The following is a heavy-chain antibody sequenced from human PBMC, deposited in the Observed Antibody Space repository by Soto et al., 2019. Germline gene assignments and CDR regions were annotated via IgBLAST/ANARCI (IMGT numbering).Heavy chain of an antibody. Sequence: SETLSLTCAVSGSSITGTSYWSWIRQPAGKGLEWIGRFSLSGTTNYNPSLRSRVTMSADVSKNQFSLRLTSVTAADTALYYCARGMTPPGAPAWYYFDSWGQGTLVTVSS. CDR1: GSSITGTSY. V-gene: IGHV4-59*10. CDR3: ARGMTPPGAPAWYYFDS. J-gene: IGHJ4*02. CDR2: FSLSGTT. D-gene: IGHD2-8*02.